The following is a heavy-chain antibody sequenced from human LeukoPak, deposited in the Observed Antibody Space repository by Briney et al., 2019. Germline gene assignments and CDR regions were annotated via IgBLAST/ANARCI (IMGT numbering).Heavy chain of an antibody. CDR2: INHSGST. CDR1: GGSVSGYY. D-gene: IGHD5-24*01. J-gene: IGHJ4*02. CDR3: ARATRGYNYWIDY. Sequence: SETLSLTCAVYGGSVSGYYWSWIRQPPGKGLEWIGEINHSGSTNYNPSLKSRVTISVDTSKNQFSLKLSSVTAADTAVYYCARATRGYNYWIDYWGQGTLVTVSS. V-gene: IGHV4-34*01.